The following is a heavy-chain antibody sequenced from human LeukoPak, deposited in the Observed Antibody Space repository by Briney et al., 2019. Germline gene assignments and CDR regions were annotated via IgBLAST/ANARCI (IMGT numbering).Heavy chain of an antibody. D-gene: IGHD5-18*01. CDR2: INHSGST. CDR1: GGSFSGYY. V-gene: IGHV4-34*01. CDR3: ARGLGYSYGYYYGMDV. J-gene: IGHJ6*02. Sequence: SETPSLTCAVYGGSFSGYYWSWIRQPPGKGLEWIGEINHSGSTNYNPSLKSRVTISVDTSKNQFSLKLSSVTAADTAVYYYARGLGYSYGYYYGMDVWGQGTTVTVSS.